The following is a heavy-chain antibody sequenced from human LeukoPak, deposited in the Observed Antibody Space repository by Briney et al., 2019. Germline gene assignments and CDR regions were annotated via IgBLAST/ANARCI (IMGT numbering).Heavy chain of an antibody. D-gene: IGHD3-22*01. CDR3: ARGITYYYDIRGGYFDY. J-gene: IGHJ4*02. V-gene: IGHV3-21*01. Sequence: GGSLRLSCAASGFTFSSYSMNWVRQAPGKGLEWVSSISSSSSYIYYADSVKGRFTISRDNAKNSLYLQTNSLRAEDTAVYYCARGITYYYDIRGGYFDYWGQGTLVTVSS. CDR2: ISSSSSYI. CDR1: GFTFSSYS.